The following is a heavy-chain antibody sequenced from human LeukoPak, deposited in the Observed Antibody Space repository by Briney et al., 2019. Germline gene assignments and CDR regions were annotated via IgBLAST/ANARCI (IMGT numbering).Heavy chain of an antibody. J-gene: IGHJ4*02. V-gene: IGHV4-4*07. Sequence: SETLSLTCTVSGGSISSFYWSWIRQPAGKGLEWIGRVYSSGSTNYNPSLKSRVTMSVDTSKNQFSLKLSSVTAADTAVYYCARVRMGATSGIDYWGQGTLVTVSS. CDR1: GGSISSFY. CDR2: VYSSGST. D-gene: IGHD1-26*01. CDR3: ARVRMGATSGIDY.